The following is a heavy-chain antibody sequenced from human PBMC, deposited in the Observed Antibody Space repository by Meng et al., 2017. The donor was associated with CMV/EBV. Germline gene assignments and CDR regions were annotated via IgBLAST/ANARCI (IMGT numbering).Heavy chain of an antibody. J-gene: IGHJ4*02. D-gene: IGHD3-3*01. CDR3: ARDQRRFWSGYVFDY. CDR2: ISYDGSNK. V-gene: IGHV3-30*04. CDR1: GFTFSSYA. Sequence: GESLKISCAASGFTFSSYAMHWVRQAPGKGLERVAVISYDGSNKYYADSVKSRFTISRDNSKNTLYLQMSSLRAEDTAVYYCARDQRRFWSGYVFDYWGQGTLVTVSS.